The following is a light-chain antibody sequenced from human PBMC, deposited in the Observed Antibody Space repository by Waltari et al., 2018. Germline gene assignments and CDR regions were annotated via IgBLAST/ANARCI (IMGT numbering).Light chain of an antibody. J-gene: IGLJ3*02. CDR2: YNN. V-gene: IGLV1-36*01. Sequence: QSVLTQPPSVSEAPRQRVTIPCSGSSPQNGNNAVNWSQQPPGKAPKLLIYYNNLLPSGVSDRFSGSKSGTSASLAISGLQSEDEADYYCAAWDDSLNGLVFGGGTKLTVV. CDR3: AAWDDSLNGLV. CDR1: SPQNGNNA.